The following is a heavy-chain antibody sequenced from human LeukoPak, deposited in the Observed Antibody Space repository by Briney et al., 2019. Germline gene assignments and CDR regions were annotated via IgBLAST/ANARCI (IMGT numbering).Heavy chain of an antibody. CDR3: AKSSFGNYYGFDY. D-gene: IGHD1-26*01. CDR1: GFTFRNYA. J-gene: IGHJ4*02. CDR2: ISGSGGST. Sequence: GGSLTLSYLASGFTFRNYALSWLGQAAGKGLDGVETISGSGGSTYYAYSVKGRYTISRDNSKNTLYLQMNSLRAKDTAVYYCAKSSFGNYYGFDYWGQGTLVTVSS. V-gene: IGHV3-23*01.